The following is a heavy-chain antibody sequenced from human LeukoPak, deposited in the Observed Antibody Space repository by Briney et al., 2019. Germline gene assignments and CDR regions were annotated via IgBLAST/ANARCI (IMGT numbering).Heavy chain of an antibody. Sequence: PGGSLRLSCAASGFTFSRYRMHWARQAPGKGLVWVSRIFSDGSNTVYADSAKGRFTISRDNAKNTLYLQMNSLRAEDTAVYYCASETYYYGSGSYYKGQFWGQGTLVTVS. CDR2: IFSDGSNT. J-gene: IGHJ4*02. CDR3: ASETYYYGSGSYYKGQF. D-gene: IGHD3-10*01. V-gene: IGHV3-74*01. CDR1: GFTFSRYR.